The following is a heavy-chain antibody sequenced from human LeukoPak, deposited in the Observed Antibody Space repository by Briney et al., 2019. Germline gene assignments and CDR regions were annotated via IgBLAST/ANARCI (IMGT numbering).Heavy chain of an antibody. V-gene: IGHV1-2*02. CDR3: ARDTHYEGPSSY. J-gene: IGHJ4*02. CDR2: INPNSGGT. CDR1: GYTFTGYY. D-gene: IGHD4-17*01. Sequence: ASVKVSCKASGYTFTGYYMHWVRQAPGQGLEWMGWINPNSGGTNYAQKFQGRVTITRDTSASTAYMELSSLRSEDTAVYYCARDTHYEGPSSYWGQGTLVTVSS.